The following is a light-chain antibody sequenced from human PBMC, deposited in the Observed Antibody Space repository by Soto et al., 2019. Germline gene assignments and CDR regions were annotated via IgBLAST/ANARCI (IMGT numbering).Light chain of an antibody. CDR1: QGISNW. CDR3: QQANSFPPT. V-gene: IGKV1-12*01. J-gene: IGKJ2*01. Sequence: DIQMTQSPSSVSASVGDRVTITCRASQGISNWFAWYQQKPGKAPNLLIFAASSLQSGVPSRFSGSGSGTDFTLTISDLQPEDFSTYYCQQANSFPPTFGQGTKLEIK. CDR2: AAS.